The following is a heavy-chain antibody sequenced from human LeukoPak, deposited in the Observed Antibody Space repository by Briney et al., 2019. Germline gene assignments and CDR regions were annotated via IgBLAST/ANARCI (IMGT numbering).Heavy chain of an antibody. V-gene: IGHV4-4*02. J-gene: IGHJ5*02. D-gene: IGHD3-9*01. CDR3: ARVWNILTGYYPTGGWFDP. CDR2: IYHSGST. Sequence: SETLSLTCAVSGGSISSSNWWSWVRQPPGKGLGWIGEIYHSGSTNYNPSLKSRVTISVDKSKNQFSLKLSSVTAADTAVYYCARVWNILTGYYPTGGWFDPWGQGTLVTVSS. CDR1: GGSISSSNW.